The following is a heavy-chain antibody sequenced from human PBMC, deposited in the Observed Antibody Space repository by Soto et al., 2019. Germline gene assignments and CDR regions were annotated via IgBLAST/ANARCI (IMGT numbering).Heavy chain of an antibody. V-gene: IGHV3-48*02. D-gene: IGHD3-9*01. J-gene: IGHJ4*02. CDR3: ARDPRMYYDKLPLDY. CDR1: GFTFSSYS. Sequence: GGSLRLSCAASGFTFSSYSMNWVRQAPGKGLEWVSYISSSSSTIYYADSVKGRFTISRDNAKNSLYLQMNSLRDEDTAVYYCARDPRMYYDKLPLDYWGQGTLVTVSS. CDR2: ISSSSSTI.